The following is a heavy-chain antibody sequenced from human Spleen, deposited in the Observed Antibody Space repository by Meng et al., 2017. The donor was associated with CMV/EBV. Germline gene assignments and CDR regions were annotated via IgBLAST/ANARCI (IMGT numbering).Heavy chain of an antibody. V-gene: IGHV4-31*03. CDR3: ASPYSGSY. J-gene: IGHJ4*02. CDR1: GGSISSGGYY. Sequence: SETLSLTCTVSGGSISSGGYYWSWIRQHPGKGLEWIGEIEHSGSTNYNPSLESRVSISVDTSKNQFSLKLRSVTAADTAVYYCASPYSGSYWGQGTLVTVSS. D-gene: IGHD1-26*01. CDR2: IEHSGST.